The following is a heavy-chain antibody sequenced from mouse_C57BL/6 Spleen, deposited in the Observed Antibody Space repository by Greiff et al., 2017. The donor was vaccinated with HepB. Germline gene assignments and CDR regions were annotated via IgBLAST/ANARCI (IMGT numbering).Heavy chain of an antibody. V-gene: IGHV1-74*01. D-gene: IGHD2-4*01. CDR2: IHPSDSDT. CDR3: AILYYDDGRYFDV. CDR1: GYTFTSYW. J-gene: IGHJ1*03. Sequence: QVQLKQPGAELVKPGASVKVSCKASGYTFTSYWMHWVKQRPGQGLEWIGRIHPSDSDTNYNQKFKGKATLTVDKSSSTAYMQLSSLTSEDSAVYYCAILYYDDGRYFDVWGTGTTVTVSS.